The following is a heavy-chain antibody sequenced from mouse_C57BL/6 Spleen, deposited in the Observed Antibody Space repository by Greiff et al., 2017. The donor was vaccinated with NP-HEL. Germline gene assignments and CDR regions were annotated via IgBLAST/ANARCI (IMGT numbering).Heavy chain of an antibody. CDR1: GYTFTSYW. CDR2: IDPSDSYT. D-gene: IGHD4-1*01. J-gene: IGHJ2*01. V-gene: IGHV1-69*01. CDR3: ARANFNFDY. Sequence: VQLQQSGAELVMPGASVKLSCKASGYTFTSYWMHWVKQRPGPGLEWIGEIDPSDSYTNYNQKFKGKSTLTVDKSSSTAYMQLSSLTSEDSAVYYCARANFNFDYWGQGTTLTVSS.